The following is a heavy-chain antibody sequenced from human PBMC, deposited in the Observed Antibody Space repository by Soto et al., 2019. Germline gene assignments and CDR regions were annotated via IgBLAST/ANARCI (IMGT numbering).Heavy chain of an antibody. D-gene: IGHD2-2*02. CDR1: GFTFSDYY. CDR2: ISSSGSTI. J-gene: IGHJ6*02. V-gene: IGHV3-11*01. Sequence: GGSLRLSCAASGFTFSDYYMSWIRQAPGKGLEWVSYISSSGSTIYYADSVKGRFTISRDNAKNSLYLQMNSLRAEDTAVYYCAGDEENGYSTSWYTGGMDVWGQGTTVTVSS. CDR3: AGDEENGYSTSWYTGGMDV.